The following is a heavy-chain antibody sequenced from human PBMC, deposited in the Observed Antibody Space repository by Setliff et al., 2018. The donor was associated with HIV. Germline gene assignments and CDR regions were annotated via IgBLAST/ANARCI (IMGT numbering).Heavy chain of an antibody. V-gene: IGHV4-39*07. CDR1: GGSISRSSYY. J-gene: IGHJ5*02. Sequence: PSETLSLTCTVSGGSISRSSYYWGWIRQPPGKGLEWIGSIYDSGSTHYNPSLKSRVTMSVDTPKNQFSLKLSSVTAADTAVYYCARDKSYYGSGSHKAFDPWGQGTLVTVSS. CDR2: IYDSGST. D-gene: IGHD3-10*01. CDR3: ARDKSYYGSGSHKAFDP.